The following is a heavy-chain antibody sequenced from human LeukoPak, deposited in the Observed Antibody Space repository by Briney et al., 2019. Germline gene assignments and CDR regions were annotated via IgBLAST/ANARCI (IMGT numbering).Heavy chain of an antibody. Sequence: GGSLRLSCTTSGFNFRAYWMGWVRQAPGKGLEWVSFISTSSDTIYYGDSVKGRFTISRDNANNLLYLQMNSLRAEDTAVYYCARWDAFDIWGQGTMVTVSS. CDR2: ISTSSDTI. CDR3: ARWDAFDI. CDR1: GFNFRAYW. J-gene: IGHJ3*02. V-gene: IGHV3-48*04.